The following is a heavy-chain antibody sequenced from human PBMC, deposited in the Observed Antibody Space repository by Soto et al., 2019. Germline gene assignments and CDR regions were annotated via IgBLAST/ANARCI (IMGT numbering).Heavy chain of an antibody. CDR1: GGSISSYY. CDR2: IYYSGST. J-gene: IGHJ5*02. CDR3: ARDEGQQLT. V-gene: IGHV4-59*01. Sequence: SETLSLTCTVSGGSISSYYWSWIRQPPGKGLEWIGYIYYSGSTNYNPSLKSRVNISVDTSKNQFSLKLSSVTAADTAVYYCARDEGQQLTWGQGTLVTVSS. D-gene: IGHD6-13*01.